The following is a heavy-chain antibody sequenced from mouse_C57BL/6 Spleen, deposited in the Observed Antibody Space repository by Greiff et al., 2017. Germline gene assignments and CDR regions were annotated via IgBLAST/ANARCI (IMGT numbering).Heavy chain of an antibody. CDR1: GYTFTSYW. Sequence: QVQLQQPGTELVKPGASVKLSCKASGYTFTSYWMHWVKQRPGQGLEWIGNINPCNGGTNYNEKFKSKDTLTVDKSSSTAYMQLSRLTSADSAVYYCARTGYYSSSHWYFDVWGTGTTVTVSA. V-gene: IGHV1-53*01. CDR2: INPCNGGT. CDR3: ARTGYYSSSHWYFDV. J-gene: IGHJ1*03. D-gene: IGHD1-1*01.